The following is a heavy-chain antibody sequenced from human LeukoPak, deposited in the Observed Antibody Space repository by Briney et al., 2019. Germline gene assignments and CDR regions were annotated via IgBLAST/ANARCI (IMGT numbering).Heavy chain of an antibody. CDR1: GFTFSSYG. Sequence: GGSLRLSCAASGFTFSSYGMHWVRQAPGKGLEWVAVISYDGSNKYYADSVKGRFTISRDNSKNTLYLQMNGLRAEDTAVYYCAKDHGRYNWNPFDYWGQGTLVTVSS. V-gene: IGHV3-30*18. CDR2: ISYDGSNK. CDR3: AKDHGRYNWNPFDY. D-gene: IGHD1-20*01. J-gene: IGHJ4*02.